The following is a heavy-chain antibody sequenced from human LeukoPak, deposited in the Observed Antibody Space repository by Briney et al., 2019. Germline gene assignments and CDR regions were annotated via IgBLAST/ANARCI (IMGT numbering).Heavy chain of an antibody. D-gene: IGHD3-3*01. V-gene: IGHV1-18*01. Sequence: ASVKVSCKASGYTFTTYGISWVRQAPGQGLEWMGWISAYNGNTNYAQKLQGRVTMTTDTSTSTAYMELRSLRSDDTAVYYCAKEGNDYWSGCAFDIWGQGTMVTVSS. J-gene: IGHJ3*02. CDR2: ISAYNGNT. CDR3: AKEGNDYWSGCAFDI. CDR1: GYTFTTYG.